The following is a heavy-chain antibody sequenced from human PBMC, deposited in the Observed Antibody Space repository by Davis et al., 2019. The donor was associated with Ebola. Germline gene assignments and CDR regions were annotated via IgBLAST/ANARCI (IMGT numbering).Heavy chain of an antibody. CDR3: TTFTIFGAVGYYYGMDV. J-gene: IGHJ6*02. CDR2: IKSKTDGGTT. Sequence: GESLKISCAASGFTFSNAWMNWVRQAPGKGLEWVGRIKSKTDGGTTDYAAPVKGRFTISRDDSKDTLDLQMNSLKTEDTAVYYCTTFTIFGAVGYYYGMDVWGQGTTVTVSS. D-gene: IGHD3-3*01. V-gene: IGHV3-15*07. CDR1: GFTFSNAW.